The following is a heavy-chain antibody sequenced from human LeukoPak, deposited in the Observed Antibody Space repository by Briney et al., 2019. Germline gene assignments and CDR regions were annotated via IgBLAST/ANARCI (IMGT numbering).Heavy chain of an antibody. CDR3: ARDAGYDGSGSYLLF. V-gene: IGHV4-4*07. CDR2: IYSSGST. Sequence: PSETLSLTCTVSGGSISGYYWSWIRQPAGKGLEWIGRIYSSGSTNYNPSLKSRVTMSVDTSKNQFSLKLSSVSAADTAVYYCARDAGYDGSGSYLLFWGQGILVTVSS. CDR1: GGSISGYY. J-gene: IGHJ4*02. D-gene: IGHD3-10*01.